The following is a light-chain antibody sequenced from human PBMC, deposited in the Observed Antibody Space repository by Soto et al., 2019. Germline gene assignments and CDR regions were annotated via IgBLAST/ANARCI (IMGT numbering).Light chain of an antibody. J-gene: IGLJ2*01. CDR1: SGHSTYA. CDR3: QTWGPGFQV. V-gene: IGLV4-69*01. Sequence: QPVLTQSPSASASLGASVNLTCTLNSGHSTYAIAWHQHHPETGPRYLVRLKSDGRLYKGDGIPDRFSGSSSGAERYLTISSLQSEDEADYYCQTWGPGFQVFGGGTKLTVL. CDR2: LKSDGRL.